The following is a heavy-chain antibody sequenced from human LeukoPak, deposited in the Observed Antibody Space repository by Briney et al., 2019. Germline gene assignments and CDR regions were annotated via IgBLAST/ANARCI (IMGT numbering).Heavy chain of an antibody. CDR3: ARGTSRDY. CDR2: INPSGSST. CDR1: GYAFTRHY. V-gene: IGHV1-2*02. Sequence: GSVKVSCKASGYAFTRHYMHWVRQAPGQGLEWMGLINPSGSSTIYAQKFQGRVTMTRDTSISTAYMELSRLRSDDTAVYYCARGTSRDYWGQGTLVTVSS. J-gene: IGHJ4*02. D-gene: IGHD1-14*01.